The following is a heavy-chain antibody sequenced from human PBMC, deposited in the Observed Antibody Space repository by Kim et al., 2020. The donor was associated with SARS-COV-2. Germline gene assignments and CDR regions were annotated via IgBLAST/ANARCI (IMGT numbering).Heavy chain of an antibody. V-gene: IGHV4-31*03. D-gene: IGHD3-22*01. CDR1: GGSISSDGYY. J-gene: IGHJ4*02. CDR2: IYYSGST. Sequence: SETLSLTCTVSGGSISSDGYYWSWIRHHPGTSLEWIGYIYYSGSTYYSPSLKSRVTISVDTSKNQFSLKLSSVTAADTAVYYCARETYYYDSSGYKDVYHFDYWGQGTLVTVSS. CDR3: ARETYYYDSSGYKDVYHFDY.